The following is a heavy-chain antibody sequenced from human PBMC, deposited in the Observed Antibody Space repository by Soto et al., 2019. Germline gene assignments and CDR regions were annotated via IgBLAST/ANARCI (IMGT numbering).Heavy chain of an antibody. CDR1: GFTFSSYA. D-gene: IGHD3-3*01. CDR2: ISGSGGST. CDR3: AKGTGAITYYDFWSGSEDYYYGMDV. J-gene: IGHJ6*02. V-gene: IGHV3-23*01. Sequence: PGGSLRLSCAASGFTFSSYAMSWVRQAPGEGLEWVSAISGSGGSTYYADSVKGRFTISRDNSKNTLYLQMNSLRAEDTAVYYCAKGTGAITYYDFWSGSEDYYYGMDVWGQGTTVTVSS.